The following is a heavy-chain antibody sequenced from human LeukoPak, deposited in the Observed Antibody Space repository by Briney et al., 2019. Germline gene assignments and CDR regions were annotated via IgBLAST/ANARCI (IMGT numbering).Heavy chain of an antibody. CDR3: ARVDIVATHWYYYYGMDV. J-gene: IGHJ6*02. Sequence: PGGSLRLSCAASGFTFSSYWMSWVRQAPGKGLEWVANIKQDGSEKYYVDSVKGRFTISRDNAKNSLYLQMNSLRAKDTAVYYCARVDIVATHWYYYYGMDVWGQGTTVTVSS. D-gene: IGHD5-12*01. V-gene: IGHV3-7*04. CDR1: GFTFSSYW. CDR2: IKQDGSEK.